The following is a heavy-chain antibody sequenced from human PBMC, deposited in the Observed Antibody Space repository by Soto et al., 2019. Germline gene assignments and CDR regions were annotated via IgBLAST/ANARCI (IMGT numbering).Heavy chain of an antibody. V-gene: IGHV4-4*02. CDR1: GGSISSSNW. D-gene: IGHD3-22*01. J-gene: IGHJ4*02. CDR3: ARDSGNYYDSSGLNEY. CDR2: IYHSGST. Sequence: SETLSLTCAVSGGSISSSNWWSWVRQPPGKGLEWIGEIYHSGSTNYNPSLKSRVTISVDKSKNQFSLKLSSVTAADTAVYYCARDSGNYYDSSGLNEYWGQGTLVTVSS.